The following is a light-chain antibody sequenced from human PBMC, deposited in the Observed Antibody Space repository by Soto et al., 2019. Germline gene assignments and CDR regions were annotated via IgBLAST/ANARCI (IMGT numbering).Light chain of an antibody. Sequence: DIQMTQSPFSLSASVGDRVTITCRASQNINTYLNWCQQKPGKAPNLLIYAASSLQSGVPSRFSGSGSGTDFTLTISILQPEDFATYYCQQSYSTPYTFGQGTRLEMK. J-gene: IGKJ2*01. V-gene: IGKV1-39*01. CDR2: AAS. CDR1: QNINTY. CDR3: QQSYSTPYT.